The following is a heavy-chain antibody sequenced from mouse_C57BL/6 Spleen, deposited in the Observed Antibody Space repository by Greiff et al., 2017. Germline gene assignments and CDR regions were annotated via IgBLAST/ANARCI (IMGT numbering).Heavy chain of an antibody. CDR3: ARPDSSGYDAMDY. D-gene: IGHD3-2*02. CDR1: GYAFSSYW. CDR2: IYPGDGDT. Sequence: QVQLQQSGAELVKPGASVKISCKASGYAFSSYWMNWVKQRPGKGLEWIGQIYPGDGDTNYNGKFKGKATLTADKSSSTAYMQLSSLTSEDSAVYFCARPDSSGYDAMDYWGQGTSVTVSS. V-gene: IGHV1-80*01. J-gene: IGHJ4*01.